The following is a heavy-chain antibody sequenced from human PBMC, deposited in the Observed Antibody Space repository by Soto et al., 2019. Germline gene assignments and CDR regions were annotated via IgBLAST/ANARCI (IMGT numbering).Heavy chain of an antibody. Sequence: ASVKVSCKASGYTFTSYYMHWVRQAPGQGLEWMGIINPSGGSTSYAQKFQGRVTMTRDTSTSTVYMELSSLRSEDTAVYYCARDYYDILTGYGLYYYYGMDVSGQGTTVTVSS. CDR2: INPSGGST. D-gene: IGHD3-9*01. CDR1: GYTFTSYY. V-gene: IGHV1-46*01. J-gene: IGHJ6*02. CDR3: ARDYYDILTGYGLYYYYGMDV.